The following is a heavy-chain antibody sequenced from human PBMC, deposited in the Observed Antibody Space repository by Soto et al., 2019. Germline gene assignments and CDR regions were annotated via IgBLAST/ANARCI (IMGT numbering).Heavy chain of an antibody. CDR1: GFTFNAYA. CDR2: IGGGGGKR. Sequence: DVQLLESGGGLVQPGGSLRLSCAASGFTFNAYAMTWVRQAPGKGLEWVSAIGGGGGKRYYAGSVRGGFTLSRDNSKDTVDLQMNGLRVEDTAVYYCARVASDYINSVDHWGQGILVSVSS. V-gene: IGHV3-23*01. D-gene: IGHD4-4*01. CDR3: ARVASDYINSVDH. J-gene: IGHJ4*02.